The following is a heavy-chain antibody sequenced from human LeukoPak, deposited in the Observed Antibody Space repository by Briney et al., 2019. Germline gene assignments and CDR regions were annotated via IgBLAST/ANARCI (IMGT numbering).Heavy chain of an antibody. CDR3: ARVELDIVVVPAALGWFDP. CDR2: IIPIFGTA. J-gene: IGHJ5*02. V-gene: IGHV1-69*13. Sequence: TVKVSCKASGGTFSSYAISWVRQAPGQGLEWMGGIIPIFGTANYAQKFQGRVTITADESTSTAYMELSSLRSEDTAVCYCARVELDIVVVPAALGWFDPWGQGTLDTVSS. D-gene: IGHD2-2*01. CDR1: GGTFSSYA.